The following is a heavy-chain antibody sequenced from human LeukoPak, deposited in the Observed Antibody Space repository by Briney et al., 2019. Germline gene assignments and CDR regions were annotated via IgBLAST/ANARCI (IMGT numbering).Heavy chain of an antibody. CDR1: GFTFSSYS. V-gene: IGHV3-21*01. D-gene: IGHD6-13*01. J-gene: IGHJ1*01. CDR3: ARDHPYSSSWSPTEYFQH. CDR2: ISSSSSYI. Sequence: PGGSLRLSCAASGFTFSSYSMNWVRQAPGKGLEWVSSISSSSSYIYYADSVKGRFTISRDNAKSSLYLQMNSLRAEDTAVYYCARDHPYSSSWSPTEYFQHWGQGTLVTVSS.